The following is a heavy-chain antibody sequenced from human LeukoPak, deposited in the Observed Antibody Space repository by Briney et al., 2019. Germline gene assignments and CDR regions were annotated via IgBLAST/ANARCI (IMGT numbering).Heavy chain of an antibody. V-gene: IGHV4-59*01. Sequence: SETLSLTCAVYGGSFSGYYWSWIRQPPGKGLEWIGYIYYSGSTNYNPSLKSRVTISVDTSKNQFSLKLSSVTAADTAVYYCASGGSSGWYDYWGQGTLVTVSS. CDR2: IYYSGST. CDR3: ASGGSSGWYDY. D-gene: IGHD6-19*01. J-gene: IGHJ4*02. CDR1: GGSFSGYY.